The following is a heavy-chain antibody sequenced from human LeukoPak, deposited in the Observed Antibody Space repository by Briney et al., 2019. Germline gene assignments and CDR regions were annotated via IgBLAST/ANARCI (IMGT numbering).Heavy chain of an antibody. J-gene: IGHJ3*02. V-gene: IGHV4-38-2*02. CDR1: GYSISSGYY. CDR3: ATIVDTPDAFDI. D-gene: IGHD1-26*01. Sequence: SETLSLTCTVSGYSISSGYYWGWIRQPPGKGLEWIGSIYHSGSTYYNPSLKSRVTISVDTSKNQFSLKLSSVTAADTAVYYCATIVDTPDAFDIWGQGTMVTVSS. CDR2: IYHSGST.